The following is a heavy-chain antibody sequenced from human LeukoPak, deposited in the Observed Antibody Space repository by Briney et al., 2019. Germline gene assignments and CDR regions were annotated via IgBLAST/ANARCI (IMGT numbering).Heavy chain of an antibody. V-gene: IGHV4-59*01. Sequence: KPSETLSLTCTVSGGSISSYYWSWIRQPPGKGLEWIGYIYYSGSTNYNPSLKSRVTISVDTSKNQFSLKLSSVTAADTAVYYCARLSPRTATRSPSFDPWGQGTLVTVSS. CDR1: GGSISSYY. CDR3: ARLSPRTATRSPSFDP. CDR2: IYYSGST. J-gene: IGHJ5*02. D-gene: IGHD1-1*01.